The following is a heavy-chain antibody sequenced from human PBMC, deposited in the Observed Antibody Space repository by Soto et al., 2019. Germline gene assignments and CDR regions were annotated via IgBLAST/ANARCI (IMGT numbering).Heavy chain of an antibody. CDR1: GFPFRDYS. J-gene: IGHJ4*02. D-gene: IGHD3-10*01. CDR2: ISYNGASE. CDR3: ARESSDASGIQKSLSAFDC. Sequence: SPRPSRAGSGFPFRDYSTHRGPQAPGRGVEWVAFISYNGASEYYADSVKGRFTVSRDNSKNTAYLQMNSLRAEDTAIFYCARESSDASGIQKSLSAFDCWGQGTLVTVSS. V-gene: IGHV3-30-3*01.